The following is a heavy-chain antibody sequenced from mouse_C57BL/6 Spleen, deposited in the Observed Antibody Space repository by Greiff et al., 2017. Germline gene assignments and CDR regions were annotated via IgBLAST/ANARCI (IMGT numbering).Heavy chain of an antibody. J-gene: IGHJ2*01. CDR3: ARYKSGLRPHFDD. CDR1: GYSITSDY. V-gene: IGHV3-8*01. D-gene: IGHD2-2*01. CDR2: ISYSGST. Sequence: VQLKESGPGLAKPSQTLSLTCSVTGYSITSDYWNWIRKFPGNKLEYMGYISYSGSTNYNPSIKSRISITRETAKNQYYLQLNSVTTEDTATYYCARYKSGLRPHFDDWGQGTTLTVSS.